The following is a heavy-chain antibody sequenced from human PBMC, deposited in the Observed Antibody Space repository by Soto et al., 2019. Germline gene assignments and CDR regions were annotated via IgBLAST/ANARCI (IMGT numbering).Heavy chain of an antibody. CDR2: ISAYNGNT. J-gene: IGHJ5*02. V-gene: IGHV1-18*01. Sequence: QVQLVQSGAEVKKPGASVKVSCKASGYTFTSYGISWVRQSPGQGLEWMGWISAYNGNTNYAQKLQGRVTMTTDTSTSTAYMELRSLRSDDTAVYYCARDEGYKWNYGGSWFDPWGQGTLVTVSS. D-gene: IGHD1-7*01. CDR3: ARDEGYKWNYGGSWFDP. CDR1: GYTFTSYG.